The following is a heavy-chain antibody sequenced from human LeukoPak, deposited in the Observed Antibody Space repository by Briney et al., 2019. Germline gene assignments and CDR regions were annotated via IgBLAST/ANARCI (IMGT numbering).Heavy chain of an antibody. V-gene: IGHV3-23*01. Sequence: PGGSLRLSCAASGFSFSSYAMSWVRQGPGKGLEWVSGISGSGGSSYYADSVKGRFTISRDNSKNTLYLQMSSLRAEDTAVYYCAKDSGGDNYFDYWGQGTLVTVSS. D-gene: IGHD3-16*01. CDR2: ISGSGGSS. CDR3: AKDSGGDNYFDY. J-gene: IGHJ4*02. CDR1: GFSFSSYA.